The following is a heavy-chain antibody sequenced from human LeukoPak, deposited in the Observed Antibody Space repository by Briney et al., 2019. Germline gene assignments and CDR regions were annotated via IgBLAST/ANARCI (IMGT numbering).Heavy chain of an antibody. CDR3: ARRQGCSSTSCPPDY. Sequence: GEPLKISCRGSGYSFNTYWIGWVRQMPGKGLEWMGIIDPGDSYTRYSPSFQGQVTMSADKSISTAYLQWSSLKASDTAMYYCARRQGCSSTSCPPDYWGQGTLVTVSS. J-gene: IGHJ4*02. CDR2: IDPGDSYT. CDR1: GYSFNTYW. V-gene: IGHV5-51*01. D-gene: IGHD2-2*01.